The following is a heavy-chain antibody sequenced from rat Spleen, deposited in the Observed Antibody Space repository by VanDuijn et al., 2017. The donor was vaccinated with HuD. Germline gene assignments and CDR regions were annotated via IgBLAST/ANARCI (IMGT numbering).Heavy chain of an antibody. D-gene: IGHD5-1*01. Sequence: EVQLVESGGGLVQPGRSLKLSCAASGFTFNNYDMAWVRQAPTKGLEWIASITAGGGNTYYRDSVKGRFTVSRDHAKNTQYLQMDSLRSEDTATYYCVRLLGAPDWYFDFWGPGTMVTVSS. J-gene: IGHJ1*01. CDR1: GFTFNNYD. CDR2: ITAGGGNT. V-gene: IGHV5S13*01. CDR3: VRLLGAPDWYFDF.